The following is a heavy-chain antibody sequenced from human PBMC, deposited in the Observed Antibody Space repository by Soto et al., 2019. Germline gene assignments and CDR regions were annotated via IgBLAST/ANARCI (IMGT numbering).Heavy chain of an antibody. D-gene: IGHD2-21*02. Sequence: ETLSLTCDVSGGSISSSNWWTWVRQPPGKGLEWIGEIYPTGTTNYNPSLRSRVTISVDKSKNQFSLKLTSVTAADTAVYYCSRGGDRTGYFYYGLDVWGQGTTVS. CDR1: GGSISSSNW. CDR3: SRGGDRTGYFYYGLDV. J-gene: IGHJ6*02. CDR2: IYPTGTT. V-gene: IGHV4-4*02.